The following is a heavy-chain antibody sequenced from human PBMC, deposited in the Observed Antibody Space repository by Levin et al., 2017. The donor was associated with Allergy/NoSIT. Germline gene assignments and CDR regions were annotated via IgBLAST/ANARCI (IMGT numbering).Heavy chain of an antibody. CDR3: ARAKPYCSGGSCYPYYYGMDV. V-gene: IGHV1-8*01. Sequence: GESLKISCKASGYTFTSYDINWVRQATGQGLEWMGWMNPNSGNTGYAQKFQGRVTMTRNTSISTAYMELSSLRSEDTAVYYCARAKPYCSGGSCYPYYYGMDVWGQGTTVTVSS. J-gene: IGHJ6*02. CDR1: GYTFTSYD. D-gene: IGHD2-15*01. CDR2: MNPNSGNT.